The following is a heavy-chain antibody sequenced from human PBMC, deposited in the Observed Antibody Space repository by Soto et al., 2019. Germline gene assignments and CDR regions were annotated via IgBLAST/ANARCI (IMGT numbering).Heavy chain of an antibody. CDR3: ARTSPRGSGTWFDP. CDR2: IYHSGSS. Sequence: QVQLQESGPGLVKPSQTLSLTCIVSGGSISSDDYYWSWIRQPPGKGLEWIGYIYHSGSSYYNPSLKSRVTISIDTSKNQLSLTLSSVTAADTAVYYCARTSPRGSGTWFDPWGQGTLVTVSS. CDR1: GGSISSDDYY. J-gene: IGHJ5*02. D-gene: IGHD3-10*01. V-gene: IGHV4-30-4*01.